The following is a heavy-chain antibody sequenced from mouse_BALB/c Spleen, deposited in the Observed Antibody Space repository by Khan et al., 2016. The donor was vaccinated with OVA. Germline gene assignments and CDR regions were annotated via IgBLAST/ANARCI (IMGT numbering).Heavy chain of an antibody. CDR2: IYYSGTI. J-gene: IGHJ1*01. D-gene: IGHD1-1*01. CDR1: GISITTGNYR. Sequence: QLEESGPGLVKPSQTVSLTCTVTGISITTGNYRWSWIRQFPGNKLEWIGNIYYSGTITYNPSLTSRTTITRDTSKNRFFLEMNSLTAEDTATYYCARDYGRLYWYFDVWGAGTTVTVSS. CDR3: ARDYGRLYWYFDV. V-gene: IGHV3-5*02.